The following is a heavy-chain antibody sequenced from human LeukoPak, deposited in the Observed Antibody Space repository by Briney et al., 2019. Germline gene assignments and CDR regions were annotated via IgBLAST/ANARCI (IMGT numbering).Heavy chain of an antibody. CDR3: ASGYCSGGSCYSYYFDY. V-gene: IGHV1-69*13. CDR1: DYTFTSYG. D-gene: IGHD2-15*01. Sequence: ASVKVSCKASDYTFTSYGISWVRQAPGQGLEWMGGIIPIFGTANYAQKFQGRVTITADESTSTAYMELSSLRSEDTAVYYCASGYCSGGSCYSYYFDYWGQGTLVTVSS. CDR2: IIPIFGTA. J-gene: IGHJ4*02.